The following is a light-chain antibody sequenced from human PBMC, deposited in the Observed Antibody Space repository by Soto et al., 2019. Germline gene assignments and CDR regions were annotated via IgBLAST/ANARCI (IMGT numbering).Light chain of an antibody. CDR2: GAS. J-gene: IGKJ3*01. Sequence: EIVMTQSPATLSVSPGERATLSCRASQSVSSNLAWYQQKPGQAPRLLMYGASTRATGIPARFSGSGSGTEFTLTISSLQSEDFAVYYCQQYNNWPPFTLGPGTKVDIK. V-gene: IGKV3-15*01. CDR3: QQYNNWPPFT. CDR1: QSVSSN.